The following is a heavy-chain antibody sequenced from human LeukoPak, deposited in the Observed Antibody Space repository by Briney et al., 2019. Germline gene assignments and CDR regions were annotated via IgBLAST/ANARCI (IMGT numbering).Heavy chain of an antibody. Sequence: ASVKVSCKASGGTFSSYAISWVRQAPGQGLEWMGGIIPIFGTANYAQKFQGRVTITTDESTSTAYMELSSLRSEDTAVYYCARGSSSRKHIRFDYWGQGTLVTVSS. CDR1: GGTFSSYA. CDR3: ARGSSSRKHIRFDY. V-gene: IGHV1-69*05. J-gene: IGHJ4*02. CDR2: IIPIFGTA. D-gene: IGHD6-13*01.